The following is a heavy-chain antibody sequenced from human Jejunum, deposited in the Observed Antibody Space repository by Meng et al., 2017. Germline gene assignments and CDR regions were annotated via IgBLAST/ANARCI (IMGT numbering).Heavy chain of an antibody. CDR3: AHKTNLGPFDY. CDR1: GFSLTTGAVG. J-gene: IGHJ4*02. CDR2: IYWNDDK. V-gene: IGHV2-5*01. Sequence: SGPTQVKPTQTLTPICTFSGFSLTTGAVGVGWIRQPPGKALEWLALIYWNDDKLYNPSLKTRLTITKDTSENQVVLTMTNVDPVDTATYYGAHKTNLGPFDYWGQGKLVTVSS. D-gene: IGHD7-27*01.